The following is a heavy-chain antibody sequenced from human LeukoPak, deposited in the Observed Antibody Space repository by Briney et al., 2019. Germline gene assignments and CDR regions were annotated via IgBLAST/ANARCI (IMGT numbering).Heavy chain of an antibody. V-gene: IGHV3-23*01. Sequence: GGSLRLSCAASGFTFSSYAMSWVRQAQGKGLEWVSAISGSGGSTYYADSVRGRFTISRDNSKNTLYLQMNSLRAEDTAVYYCAKVPIGSGSLWGQGTLVTVSS. CDR1: GFTFSSYA. J-gene: IGHJ4*02. CDR3: AKVPIGSGSL. CDR2: ISGSGGST. D-gene: IGHD3-10*01.